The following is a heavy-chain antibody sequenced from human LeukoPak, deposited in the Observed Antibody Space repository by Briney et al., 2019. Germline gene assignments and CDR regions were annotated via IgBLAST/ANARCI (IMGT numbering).Heavy chain of an antibody. Sequence: GGSLRLSCAASGFTFSSYAMQWVRQAPGKGLEWVAVISYDGSNKYYADSVKGRFTISRDNSKNTLYLQMNSLRAEDTAVYYCARDEVLRYFDWFSYYGMDVWGKGTTVTVSS. V-gene: IGHV3-30*04. D-gene: IGHD3-9*01. CDR3: ARDEVLRYFDWFSYYGMDV. CDR2: ISYDGSNK. CDR1: GFTFSSYA. J-gene: IGHJ6*04.